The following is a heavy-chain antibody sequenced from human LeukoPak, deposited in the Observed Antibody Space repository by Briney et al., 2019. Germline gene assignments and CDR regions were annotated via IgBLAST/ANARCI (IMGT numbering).Heavy chain of an antibody. D-gene: IGHD3-16*01. V-gene: IGHV3-13*01. CDR1: GFTFSSYD. Sequence: GGSLRLSCAASGFTFSSYDMHWVRQATGKGLEWVSAIGTAGDTYYPGSVKGRFTISRENAKNSLYLQMNSLRAEDTAVYYCARAYYAGRGHHFEYWGQGTLVTVSS. CDR3: ARAYYAGRGHHFEY. CDR2: IGTAGDT. J-gene: IGHJ4*02.